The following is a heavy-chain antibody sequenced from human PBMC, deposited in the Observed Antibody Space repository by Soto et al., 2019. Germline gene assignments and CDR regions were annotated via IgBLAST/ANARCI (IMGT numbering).Heavy chain of an antibody. D-gene: IGHD5-12*01. J-gene: IGHJ4*02. CDR3: AKHSGYYDFDS. V-gene: IGHV4-59*03. CDR2: IDYSGST. Sequence: QVQLQESGPGLVKPSETLSLTCSVSGDSISSAYWSWIRQPPGKGLEWIAYIDYSGSTHPNPSLKGRVTMSLDTSKNPFSLKLSSVTASDTAVYFCAKHSGYYDFDSWDQGTLVTVSS. CDR1: GDSISSAY.